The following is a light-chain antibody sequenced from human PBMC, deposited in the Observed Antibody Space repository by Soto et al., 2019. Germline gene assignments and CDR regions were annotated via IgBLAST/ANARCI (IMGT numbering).Light chain of an antibody. Sequence: QCALTQPASVTGSPGQSITISWTGTSSDVGGYNYVSWYQQHPGKAPKLMIYDVSSRPSGVSNRFSGSKSGNTASLTISGLQAEDEADYYCSSYTTTSTLLVFGGGTQLTVL. CDR3: SSYTTTSTLLV. V-gene: IGLV2-14*01. CDR1: SSDVGGYNY. CDR2: DVS. J-gene: IGLJ3*02.